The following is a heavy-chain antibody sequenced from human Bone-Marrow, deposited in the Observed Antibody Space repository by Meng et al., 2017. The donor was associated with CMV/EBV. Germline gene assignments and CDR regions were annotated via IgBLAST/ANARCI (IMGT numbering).Heavy chain of an antibody. Sequence: SETLSLTCAVYGGSFSGYYWSWIRQPPGKGLEWIGEINHSGSTNYNPSLKSRVTISVDTSKNQFSLKLSSVTAADTAVYYCARGGLVGATYDAFDIWGQGTMVTGSS. CDR2: INHSGST. D-gene: IGHD1-26*01. CDR1: GGSFSGYY. J-gene: IGHJ3*02. V-gene: IGHV4-34*01. CDR3: ARGGLVGATYDAFDI.